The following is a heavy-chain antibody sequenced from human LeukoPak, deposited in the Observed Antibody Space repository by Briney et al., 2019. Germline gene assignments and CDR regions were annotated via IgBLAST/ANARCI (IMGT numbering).Heavy chain of an antibody. Sequence: SETLSLTCTVSGGSISSYYWSWIRQPPGMGLEWIGYIYYSGSTNYNPSLKSRVTISVDTSKNQFSLKLSSVTAADTAVYYCARGGMYYDFWSGYSDYYYYMDVWGKGTTVTVSS. CDR2: IYYSGST. D-gene: IGHD3-3*01. J-gene: IGHJ6*03. CDR3: ARGGMYYDFWSGYSDYYYYMDV. CDR1: GGSISSYY. V-gene: IGHV4-59*01.